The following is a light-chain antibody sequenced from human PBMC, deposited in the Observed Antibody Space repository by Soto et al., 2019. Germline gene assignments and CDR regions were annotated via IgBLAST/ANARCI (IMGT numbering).Light chain of an antibody. CDR3: QLYTSYSEA. V-gene: IGKV1-5*03. J-gene: IGKJ1*01. Sequence: MYKGPSTLSGSERDRVTITCRASQTISSCLAWYQQKPGKAPKLLIYKASNLKSGVPSRFSGSGSGTEFTLTISSLQPDDFATYYCQLYTSYSEAFGQGTKVDI. CDR1: QTISSC. CDR2: KAS.